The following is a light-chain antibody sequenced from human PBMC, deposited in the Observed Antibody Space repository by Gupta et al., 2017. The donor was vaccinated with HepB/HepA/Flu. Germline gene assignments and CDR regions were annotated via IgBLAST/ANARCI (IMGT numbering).Light chain of an antibody. CDR2: GTS. CDR1: QSVTRN. J-gene: IGKJ2*02. CDR3: QQYKDWPPCT. Sequence: EIVMTQSPATLSVSPGERAILSCRASQSVTRNLAWYQQKPGQAPRLLIYGTSTRATGIPARFSGSGYGTDFTLTISSRQSEDFAVYYCQQYKDWPPCTFGQGTKVEIK. V-gene: IGKV3-15*01.